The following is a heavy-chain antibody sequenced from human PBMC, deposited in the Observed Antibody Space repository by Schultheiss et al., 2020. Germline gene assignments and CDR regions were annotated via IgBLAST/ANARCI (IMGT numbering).Heavy chain of an antibody. J-gene: IGHJ5*02. CDR2: IYYSGST. D-gene: IGHD5-12*01. CDR1: GGSISSSSYY. Sequence: SETLSLTCTVSGGSISSSSYYWGWIRQPPGKGLEWIGSIYYSGSTNYNPSLKSRVTISVDTSKNQFSLKLSSVTAADTAVYYCARLVARINWFDPWGQGTLVTVSS. CDR3: ARLVARINWFDP. V-gene: IGHV4-39*01.